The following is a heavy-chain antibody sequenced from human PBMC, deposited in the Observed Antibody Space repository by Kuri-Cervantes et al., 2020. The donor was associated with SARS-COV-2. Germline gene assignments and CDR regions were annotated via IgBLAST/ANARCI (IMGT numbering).Heavy chain of an antibody. CDR3: TRNDFWSGYLQDV. J-gene: IGHJ6*04. CDR1: GFTFGDYA. V-gene: IGHV3-49*04. D-gene: IGHD3-3*01. CDR2: IRSKAYGGTT. Sequence: GESLKISCTASGFTFGDYAMSWVRQAPGKGLEWVGFIRSKAYGGTTEYAASVKGRFTISRDDSKSIAYLQMNSLKTEDTAVYCCTRNDFWSGYLQDVWGKGTLVTVSS.